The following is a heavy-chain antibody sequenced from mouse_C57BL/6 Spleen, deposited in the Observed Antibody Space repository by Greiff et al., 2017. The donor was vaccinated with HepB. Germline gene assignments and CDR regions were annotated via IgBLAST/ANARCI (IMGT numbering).Heavy chain of an antibody. Sequence: QVQLKQPGAELVRPGSSVKLSCKASGYTFTSYWMHWVKQRPIQGLEWIGNIDPSDSETHYNQKFKDKATLTVDKSSSTAYMQLSSLTSEDSAVYYCAREIHYGSRRFDYWGQGTTLTVSS. J-gene: IGHJ2*01. CDR3: AREIHYGSRRFDY. D-gene: IGHD1-1*01. V-gene: IGHV1-52*01. CDR1: GYTFTSYW. CDR2: IDPSDSET.